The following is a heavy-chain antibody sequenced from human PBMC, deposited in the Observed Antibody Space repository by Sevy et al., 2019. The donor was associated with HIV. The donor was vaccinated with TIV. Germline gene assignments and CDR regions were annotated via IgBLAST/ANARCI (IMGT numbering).Heavy chain of an antibody. CDR1: GFTFSSHW. CDR3: ATDASHRNRVDY. V-gene: IGHV3-74*01. D-gene: IGHD1-1*01. CDR2: SNNDGSGT. J-gene: IGHJ4*02. Sequence: GQSLKISCAASGFTFSSHWMHWVRQVPGKGLVWVSRSNNDGSGTSYADSVKGRFTISRDNAKNTLYLQMNSLRAEDTAFYYCATDASHRNRVDYWGQGTLVTVSS.